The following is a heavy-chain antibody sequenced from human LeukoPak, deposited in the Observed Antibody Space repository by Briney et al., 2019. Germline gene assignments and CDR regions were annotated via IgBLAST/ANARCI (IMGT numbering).Heavy chain of an antibody. CDR3: ASHSSSSGVGFY. J-gene: IGHJ4*02. V-gene: IGHV3-21*01. CDR1: RFTFSSYS. D-gene: IGHD6-6*01. CDR2: ISSSSSYI. Sequence: GGSLRLSCAASRFTFSSYSMNWVRQAPGKGLEWVSSISSSSSYIYYADSVKGRFTISRDNAKNSLYLQMNSLRAEDTAVYYCASHSSSSGVGFYWGQGTLVTVSS.